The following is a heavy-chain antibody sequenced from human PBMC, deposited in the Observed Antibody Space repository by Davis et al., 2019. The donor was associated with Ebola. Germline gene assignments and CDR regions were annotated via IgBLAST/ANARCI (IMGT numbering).Heavy chain of an antibody. CDR3: TRDGQWLVREGVDY. J-gene: IGHJ4*01. CDR1: GFTFGDYA. D-gene: IGHD6-19*01. Sequence: PGGSLRLSCRVFGFTFGDYAINWVRQAPGKGLEWVGFIRSKAYGETTEYAASVKGRFTSSRDDSKSIAYLQKKSLRTEDTAVYYCTRDGQWLVREGVDYWGQGTLVTVSS. V-gene: IGHV3-49*04. CDR2: IRSKAYGETT.